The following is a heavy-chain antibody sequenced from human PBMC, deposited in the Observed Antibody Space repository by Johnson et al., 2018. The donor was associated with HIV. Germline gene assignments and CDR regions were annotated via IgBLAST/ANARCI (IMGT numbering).Heavy chain of an antibody. CDR3: ARERWSSYFGAFDI. CDR2: IKQDGSDK. CDR1: GFTFDDDV. Sequence: VQLVESGGGLVQPGRSLRLSCVASGFTFDDDVMHWVRQTPGKGLEWVANIKQDGSDKHYVDSVKGRFTISSDNAKNSLYLQMSSLRGEDMAVYYCARERWSSYFGAFDIWGQGTMVTLSS. V-gene: IGHV3-7*01. D-gene: IGHD3-3*01. J-gene: IGHJ3*02.